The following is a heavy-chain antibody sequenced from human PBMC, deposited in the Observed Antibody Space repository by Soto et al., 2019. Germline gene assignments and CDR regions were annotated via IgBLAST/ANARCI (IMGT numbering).Heavy chain of an antibody. CDR3: ARQIEHYYFWSGYPMDV. D-gene: IGHD3-3*01. Sequence: GGSLRLSCAASGFTFSSYWMSWVRQAPGKGLEWVANIKQDGSEKYYVDSAKGRFTISRDNAKNSLYLQMNSLRAEDTAVYYCARQIEHYYFWSGYPMDVWGKGTTVTVSS. CDR2: IKQDGSEK. V-gene: IGHV3-7*01. CDR1: GFTFSSYW. J-gene: IGHJ6*03.